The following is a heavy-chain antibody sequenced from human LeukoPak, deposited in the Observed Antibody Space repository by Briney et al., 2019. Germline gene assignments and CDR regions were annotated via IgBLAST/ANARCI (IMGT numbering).Heavy chain of an antibody. V-gene: IGHV3-30*02. D-gene: IGHD6-13*01. CDR3: ARGSPYSSSWRSDRRDNWFDP. J-gene: IGHJ5*02. Sequence: SGGSLRLSCAASRFTFNRYDMHWVRQAPGKGLEWVAFIRYDGSNKYYADSVKGRFTISRDNSKNTLYLQMISLRSEDTAVYYCARGSPYSSSWRSDRRDNWFDPWGQGTLVTVSS. CDR1: RFTFNRYD. CDR2: IRYDGSNK.